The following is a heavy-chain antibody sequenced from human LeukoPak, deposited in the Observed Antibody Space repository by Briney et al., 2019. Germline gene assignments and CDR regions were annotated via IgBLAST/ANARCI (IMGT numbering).Heavy chain of an antibody. CDR3: ARQKCASASCLTKNAFDI. V-gene: IGHV4-4*09. Sequence: SETLSLTCTVSGSISGYYWSWIRQPPGKGLEWIGYIYTSGSTNYNPSLESRVTISVDTSKNQFSLDLSSVTAADTAVYYCARQKCASASCLTKNAFDIWGQGTMVTVSS. CDR1: GSISGYY. J-gene: IGHJ3*02. D-gene: IGHD2-2*01. CDR2: IYTSGST.